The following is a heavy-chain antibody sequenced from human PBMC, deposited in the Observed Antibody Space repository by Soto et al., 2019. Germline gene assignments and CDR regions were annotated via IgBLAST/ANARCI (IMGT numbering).Heavy chain of an antibody. J-gene: IGHJ6*02. CDR3: PTADYFWSGYYLKYGMDV. D-gene: IGHD3-3*01. CDR1: GFTFSNAW. V-gene: IGHV3-15*07. Sequence: KPGGSLRLSCAASGFTFSNAWMNWVRQAPGKGLEWGGRIKRKTDGGTTDYAAPVKGRFTISRDDSQNTLYLQMNSLKTEHTAVYYCPTADYFWSGYYLKYGMDVWGQGTTVTVSS. CDR2: IKRKTDGGTT.